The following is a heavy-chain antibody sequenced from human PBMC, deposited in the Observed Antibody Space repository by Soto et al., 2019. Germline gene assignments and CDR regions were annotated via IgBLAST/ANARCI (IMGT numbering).Heavy chain of an antibody. Sequence: QLQLQESDSGLVKPSQTLSLTCTVSDDSISSGGHSWSWIRQPPGKGLEWIGYIYHTGSTHYNPSLTTPVTISVDTSKNQFPLRLTSVTAADTAVYYCARGPWTYGDNWFDPWGQGTLVTVSS. CDR2: IYHTGST. D-gene: IGHD1-7*01. CDR3: ARGPWTYGDNWFDP. J-gene: IGHJ5*02. CDR1: DDSISSGGHS. V-gene: IGHV4-30-2*01.